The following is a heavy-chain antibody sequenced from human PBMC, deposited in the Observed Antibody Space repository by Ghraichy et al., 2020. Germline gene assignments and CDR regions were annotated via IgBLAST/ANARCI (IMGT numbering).Heavy chain of an antibody. V-gene: IGHV1-18*01. Sequence: ASVKVSCKASGYTFTTYGISWVRQAPGQGLEWVGWISAYNGDRKYAQQLQDRVIMTTDTSTSTVYMELRSLRSADTAVYYCARGYSATWYRSGDDAFDIWGQGTMVTVSS. J-gene: IGHJ3*02. CDR2: ISAYNGDR. CDR3: ARGYSATWYRSGDDAFDI. D-gene: IGHD3-10*01. CDR1: GYTFTTYG.